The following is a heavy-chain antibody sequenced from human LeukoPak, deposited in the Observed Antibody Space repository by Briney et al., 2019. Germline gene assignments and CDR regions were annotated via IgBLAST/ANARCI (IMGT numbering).Heavy chain of an antibody. D-gene: IGHD3-10*01. V-gene: IGHV1-18*01. Sequence: ASVKVSCKASGYTFTSYGISWVRQAPGQGLEWMGWISAYNSNTNYAQTLQGRVTMTTDTSTSTAYMELRSLRSDDTAVYYCARCHYYGSGNYVRVYSPDYWGQGTLVTVSS. CDR2: ISAYNSNT. CDR1: GYTFTSYG. J-gene: IGHJ4*02. CDR3: ARCHYYGSGNYVRVYSPDY.